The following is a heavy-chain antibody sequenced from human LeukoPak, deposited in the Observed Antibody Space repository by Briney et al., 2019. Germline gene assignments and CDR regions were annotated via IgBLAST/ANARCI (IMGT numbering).Heavy chain of an antibody. Sequence: GGSLRLSCAASRFNVSSNYMTWVRQAPGKGLEWVSVIYSGGGTSYVDSAKDTFTISRDNSKNMVYLQMNSLRDEDTAVYYCARGGGSGWSDFDYWGQGALVTVSS. CDR3: ARGGGSGWSDFDY. J-gene: IGHJ4*02. CDR2: IYSGGGT. D-gene: IGHD6-19*01. V-gene: IGHV3-66*01. CDR1: RFNVSSNY.